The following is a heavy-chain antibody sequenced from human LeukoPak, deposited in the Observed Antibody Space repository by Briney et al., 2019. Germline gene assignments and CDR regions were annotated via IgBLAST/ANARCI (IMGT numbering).Heavy chain of an antibody. CDR2: FDPEDGET. CDR1: GYTLTELS. Sequence: ASVKVSCKVSGYTLTELSMHWVRQAPGKGLEWMGGFDPEDGETIYAQKFQGRVTMTEDTSTDTAYMELSSLRSEDTAVYYCAGAALYGPGSYSAVAAFDIWGQGTMVTVSS. CDR3: AGAALYGPGSYSAVAAFDI. V-gene: IGHV1-24*01. J-gene: IGHJ3*02. D-gene: IGHD3-10*01.